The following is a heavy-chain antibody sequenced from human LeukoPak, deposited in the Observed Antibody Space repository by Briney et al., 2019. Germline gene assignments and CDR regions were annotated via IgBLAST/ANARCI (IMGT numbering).Heavy chain of an antibody. Sequence: ASVKVSCKASGYTFTGSYMHWVRQAPGQGLEWMGWINTNSGGTNYAQKFQGRVTMTRDTSISTAYMELSGLKSDDTAFYYCAKYYYDSYEGDYFDYWGQGTLVTVSS. CDR2: INTNSGGT. D-gene: IGHD3-22*01. CDR1: GYTFTGSY. CDR3: AKYYYDSYEGDYFDY. V-gene: IGHV1-2*02. J-gene: IGHJ4*02.